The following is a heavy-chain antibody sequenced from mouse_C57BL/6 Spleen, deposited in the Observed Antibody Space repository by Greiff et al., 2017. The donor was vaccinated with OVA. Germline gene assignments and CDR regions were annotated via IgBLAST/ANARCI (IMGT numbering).Heavy chain of an antibody. Sequence: VMLVESGPGLVAPSQSLSITCTVSGFSLTSYGVHWVRQPPGKGLEWLVVIWSDGSTTYNSALKSRLSISKDNSKSQVFLKMNSLQTYDTSMYYCARHDYSNHWYFDVWGTGTTVTVSS. CDR3: ARHDYSNHWYFDV. CDR1: GFSLTSYG. J-gene: IGHJ1*03. V-gene: IGHV2-6-1*01. D-gene: IGHD2-5*01. CDR2: IWSDGST.